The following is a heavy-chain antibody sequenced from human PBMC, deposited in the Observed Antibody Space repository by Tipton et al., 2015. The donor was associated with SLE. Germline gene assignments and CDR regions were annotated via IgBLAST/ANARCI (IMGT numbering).Heavy chain of an antibody. V-gene: IGHV4-59*01. CDR1: GGSISGYY. Sequence: TLSLTCTVSGGSISGYYWSWIRQTPGKGLEWIGYIYYSRDTNYNPSLESRVTISIDTSKNQLSLKLTSVTAADTAVYYCARGSVVADDYWGQGTLVTVSS. CDR2: IYYSRDT. J-gene: IGHJ4*01. D-gene: IGHD2-15*01. CDR3: ARGSVVADDY.